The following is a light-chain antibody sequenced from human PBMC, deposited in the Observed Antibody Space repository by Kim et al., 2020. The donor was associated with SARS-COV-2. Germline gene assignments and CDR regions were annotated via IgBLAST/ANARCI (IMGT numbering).Light chain of an antibody. J-gene: IGKJ4*01. CDR2: DAS. V-gene: IGKV3-11*01. CDR1: QSVSSY. Sequence: EIVLTQSPATLSLSPGERATLSCRASQSVSSYLAWYQQKPGQAPRLLIYDASNWATGIPARFSGSGSGTDFTLTISSLEPEDFAVYYCHHRSNWPLTFGGGTKVDIK. CDR3: HHRSNWPLT.